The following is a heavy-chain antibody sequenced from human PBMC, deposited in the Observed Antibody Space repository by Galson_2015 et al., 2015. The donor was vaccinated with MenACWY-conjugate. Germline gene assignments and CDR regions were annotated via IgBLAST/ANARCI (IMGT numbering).Heavy chain of an antibody. V-gene: IGHV3-30*18. D-gene: IGHD4-17*01. Sequence: SLRLSCAASGFTFDDYGMSWVRQAPGKGLEWVAVISYDGSNKYYADSVKGRFTISRDNSKNTLYLQMNSLRAEDTAVYYCAKDPTVTSRRGIDYWGQGTLVTVSS. CDR3: AKDPTVTSRRGIDY. CDR2: ISYDGSNK. J-gene: IGHJ4*02. CDR1: GFTFDDYG.